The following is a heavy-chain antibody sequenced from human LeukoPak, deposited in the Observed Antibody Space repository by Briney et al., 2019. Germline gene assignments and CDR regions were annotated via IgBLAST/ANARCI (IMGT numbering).Heavy chain of an antibody. Sequence: NPSETLSLTCTVSGGSISSYYWSWIRQPPGKGLEWIGYIHYSGSTNYNPSLKSRLTISVETSKNQFSLKLTSVTAADTAVYYCARDGYGPHWGQGTLVTVSS. D-gene: IGHD6-13*01. CDR2: IHYSGST. CDR1: GGSISSYY. J-gene: IGHJ4*02. CDR3: ARDGYGPH. V-gene: IGHV4-59*12.